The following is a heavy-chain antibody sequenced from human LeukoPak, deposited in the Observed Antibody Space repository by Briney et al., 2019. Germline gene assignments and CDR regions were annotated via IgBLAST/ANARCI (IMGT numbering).Heavy chain of an antibody. V-gene: IGHV3-23*01. Sequence: GSLRLSCAASGFTFSSYAMSWVRQAPGKGLEWVSALSGSGGSTYYVDSVKGRFTISRDNSKNTLYLQMNSLRAEDTAVYYCARDGYSSGYFDFWGQGTLVTVSS. J-gene: IGHJ4*02. CDR3: ARDGYSSGYFDF. CDR1: GFTFSSYA. CDR2: LSGSGGST. D-gene: IGHD3-22*01.